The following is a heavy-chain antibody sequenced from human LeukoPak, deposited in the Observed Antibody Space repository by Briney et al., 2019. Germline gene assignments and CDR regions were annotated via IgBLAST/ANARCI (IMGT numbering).Heavy chain of an antibody. CDR3: AKSGSSYYSYYYMDV. V-gene: IGHV3-23*01. J-gene: IGHJ6*03. CDR1: GFTFSTFA. D-gene: IGHD2-15*01. CDR2: INARDST. Sequence: GGSLRLSCAASGFTFSTFAVNWVRRAPGEGLEWVSSINARDSTYYADSVKGRFTISRDNSKNTLYLQMNSLRAEDTAVYFCAKSGSSYYSYYYMDVWGKGTTVTVSS.